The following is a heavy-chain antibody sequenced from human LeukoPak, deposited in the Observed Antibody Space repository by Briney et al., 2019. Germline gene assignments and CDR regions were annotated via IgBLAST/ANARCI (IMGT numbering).Heavy chain of an antibody. V-gene: IGHV4-59*12. Sequence: SETLSLTCTVSGGSISNYYWYWMRQPPGKGLEWIAYSFYSGSPNYNPSLKSRVTISVDTSKNQFSLKLTSVTAADTAVYYCAKGGPEASAGLSWFDPWGQGTLVTVSS. CDR2: SFYSGSP. J-gene: IGHJ5*02. CDR3: AKGGPEASAGLSWFDP. CDR1: GGSISNYY. D-gene: IGHD1-14*01.